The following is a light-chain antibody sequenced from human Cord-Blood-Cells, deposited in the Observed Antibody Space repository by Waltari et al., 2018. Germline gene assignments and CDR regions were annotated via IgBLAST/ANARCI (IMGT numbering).Light chain of an antibody. CDR1: SRDVGGYNY. CDR3: SSYAGSNNLV. V-gene: IGLV2-8*01. J-gene: IGLJ2*01. CDR2: EVS. Sequence: QSALTQPPSASGSPGQSVTTPCTGSSRDVGGYNYASWYQQHPGKVPKLMIYEVSKRPSGVPDRCSGSKSGNTASLTVSGLQAEDEADYYCSSYAGSNNLVFGGGTKLTVL.